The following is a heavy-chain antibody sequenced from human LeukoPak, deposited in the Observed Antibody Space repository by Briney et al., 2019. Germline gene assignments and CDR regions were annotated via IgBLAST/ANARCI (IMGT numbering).Heavy chain of an antibody. Sequence: GGSLRLSCAASGFSFSNYGMHWVRQAPGKGLEWVAVIWFDGSTVYYADSVKGRFTISRDNSKNTLYLQVNSLRAEDTAVYYCARGTNYDILTGYYTGRGSWYFDLWGRGTLVTVSS. D-gene: IGHD3-9*01. CDR1: GFSFSNYG. CDR3: ARGTNYDILTGYYTGRGSWYFDL. J-gene: IGHJ2*01. CDR2: IWFDGSTV. V-gene: IGHV3-33*01.